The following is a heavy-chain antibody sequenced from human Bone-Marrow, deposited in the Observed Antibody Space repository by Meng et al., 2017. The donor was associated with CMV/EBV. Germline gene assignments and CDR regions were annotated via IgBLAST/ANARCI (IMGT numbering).Heavy chain of an antibody. J-gene: IGHJ3*02. D-gene: IGHD3-22*01. CDR2: IIPILGIA. CDR1: GGTFSSYA. V-gene: IGHV1-69*10. CDR3: AREGYYYDSSGYYSRAFDI. Sequence: SVKVSCKASGGTFSSYAISWVRQAPGQGLEWMGGIIPILGIANYAQKFQGRVTITADKSTSTAYMELSSLRSEDTAVYYCAREGYYYDSSGYYSRAFDIWGQGTMVTVSS.